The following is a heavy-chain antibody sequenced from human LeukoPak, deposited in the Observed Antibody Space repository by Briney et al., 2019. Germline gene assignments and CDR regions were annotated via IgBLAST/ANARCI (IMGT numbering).Heavy chain of an antibody. D-gene: IGHD2-15*01. J-gene: IGHJ3*01. CDR1: GGTFSSYA. CDR3: ARGQRWQAFDV. CDR2: IIPLVETP. Sequence: SVKVSCKASGGTFSSYAISWVRQAPGQGPEWLGRIIPLVETPNYSQSFQGRVTITADKSTSTAYMELSSLKFEDTAICYCARGQRWQAFDVWGQGTMVTVSS. V-gene: IGHV1-69*04.